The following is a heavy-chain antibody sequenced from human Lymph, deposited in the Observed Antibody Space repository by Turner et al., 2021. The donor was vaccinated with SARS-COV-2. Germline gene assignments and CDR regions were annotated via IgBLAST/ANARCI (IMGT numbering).Heavy chain of an antibody. J-gene: IGHJ4*02. CDR2: TIPIFGIA. CDR3: ARDATGPLGY. CDR1: GGTFSTYA. Sequence: QVQLVQSGAEVKKPGSSVKVSCKASGGTFSTYAISWVRQAPGQGLEWLGGTIPIFGIANYAQKFQGRVTITADKFTSTAYMELSSLRSEDTAAYYCARDATGPLGYWGRGTLVTVSS. D-gene: IGHD1-1*01. V-gene: IGHV1-69*10.